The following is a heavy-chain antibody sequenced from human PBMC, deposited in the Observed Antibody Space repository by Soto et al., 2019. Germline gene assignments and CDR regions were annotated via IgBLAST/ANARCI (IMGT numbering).Heavy chain of an antibody. CDR1: GGSIRNGDYY. Sequence: KTSETLSLTCTVSGGSIRNGDYYWGWIRQPPGKGLELIGYVYYSGTTYSHTSLNSRVSISVDTSENQFSLRLTSVTATATDVYYCVTVNLVGAAYYFDYWGPGTLVTVSS. D-gene: IGHD1-26*01. CDR2: VYYSGTT. V-gene: IGHV4-30-4*01. J-gene: IGHJ4*02. CDR3: VTVNLVGAAYYFDY.